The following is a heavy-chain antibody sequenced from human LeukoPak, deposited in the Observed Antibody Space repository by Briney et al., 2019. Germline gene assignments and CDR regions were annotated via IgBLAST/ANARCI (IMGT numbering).Heavy chain of an antibody. CDR1: GYTFTSYG. Sequence: GASVKVSCKASGYTFTSYGISWVRQAPGQGLEWMGWISAYNGNTNYAQKLQGRVTMTTDTSTSTVYMELSSLKSEDTAVYYCARGVPAAIRYFQHWGQGTLVTVSS. V-gene: IGHV1-18*01. D-gene: IGHD2-2*01. J-gene: IGHJ1*01. CDR2: ISAYNGNT. CDR3: ARGVPAAIRYFQH.